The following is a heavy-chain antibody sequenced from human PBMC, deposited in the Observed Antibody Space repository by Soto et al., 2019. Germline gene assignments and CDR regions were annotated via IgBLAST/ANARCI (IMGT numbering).Heavy chain of an antibody. J-gene: IGHJ3*02. CDR1: GFTFSSYA. V-gene: IGHV3-23*01. CDR3: AKENRDILTGPPGLDAFDI. D-gene: IGHD3-9*01. CDR2: ISGSGGST. Sequence: GGSLRLSCAASGFTFSSYAMSWVRQAPGKGLEWVSAISGSGGSTYYADSVKGRFTISRDNSKNTLYLQMNSLRAEDTAVYYCAKENRDILTGPPGLDAFDIWGQGTMVTVSS.